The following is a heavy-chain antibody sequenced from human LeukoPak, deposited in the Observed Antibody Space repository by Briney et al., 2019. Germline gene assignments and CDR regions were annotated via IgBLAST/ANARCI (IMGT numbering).Heavy chain of an antibody. Sequence: PGGSLRLSCAASGFTFSNAWMSWVRQAPGKGLEWVGRIKSKTNGGTIDYAAPMKGRFTISRDDSKNTLYLQMNSLKTEDTAVYYCTTRTYYDFWSGYSTFDYWGQGTLVTVSS. V-gene: IGHV3-15*01. CDR3: TTRTYYDFWSGYSTFDY. CDR2: IKSKTNGGTI. CDR1: GFTFSNAW. J-gene: IGHJ4*02. D-gene: IGHD3-3*01.